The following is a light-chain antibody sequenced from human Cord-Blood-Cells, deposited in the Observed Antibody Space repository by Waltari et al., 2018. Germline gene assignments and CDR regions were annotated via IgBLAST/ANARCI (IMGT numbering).Light chain of an antibody. Sequence: ASTGDRVTITCRASQGISSYLAWYQQKPGKAPKLLIYAASTLQSGVPSRFSGSGSGTDFTLTISCLQSEDFATYYCQQYYSYPWTFSQGTKVEIK. CDR2: AAS. V-gene: IGKV1-8*01. CDR1: QGISSY. CDR3: QQYYSYPWT. J-gene: IGKJ1*01.